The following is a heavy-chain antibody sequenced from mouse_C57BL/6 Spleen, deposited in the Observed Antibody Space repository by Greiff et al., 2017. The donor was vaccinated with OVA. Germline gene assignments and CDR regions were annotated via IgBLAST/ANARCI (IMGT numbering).Heavy chain of an antibody. J-gene: IGHJ3*01. V-gene: IGHV3-6*01. CDR3: AREGDYSNYEWFAY. D-gene: IGHD2-5*01. Sequence: EVKLMESGPGLVKPSQSLSLTCSVTGYSITSGYYWNWIRQFPGNKLEWMGYISYDGSNNYNPSLKNRISITRDTSKNQFFLKLNSVTTEDTATYYCAREGDYSNYEWFAYWGQGTLVTVSA. CDR1: GYSITSGYY. CDR2: ISYDGSN.